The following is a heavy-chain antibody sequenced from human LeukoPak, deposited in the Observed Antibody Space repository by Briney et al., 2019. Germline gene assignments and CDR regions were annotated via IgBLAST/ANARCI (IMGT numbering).Heavy chain of an antibody. J-gene: IGHJ6*04. Sequence: SETLSLTCTVSGGSISSGSYYWSWIRQPAGKGLEWIGRIYTSGSTNYNPSLKSRVTISVDTSKNQFSLKLSSVTAADTAVYYCARVSPYSSGWWLRGGMDVWGKGTTVTVSS. CDR1: GGSISSGSYY. V-gene: IGHV4-61*02. CDR2: IYTSGST. D-gene: IGHD6-19*01. CDR3: ARVSPYSSGWWLRGGMDV.